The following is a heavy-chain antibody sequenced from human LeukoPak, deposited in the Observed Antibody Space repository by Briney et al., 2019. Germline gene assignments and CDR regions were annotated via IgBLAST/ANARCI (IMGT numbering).Heavy chain of an antibody. Sequence: SETLSLTCTVSGGSISSYYWSWIRQPPGKGLEWIGYIYYSGSTNYNPSLKSRVTISVDTSKNQFSLKLSSVTAADTAVYYCARGTFMARGLFRPTLFDYWGQGTLVTVSS. CDR3: ARGTFMARGLFRPTLFDY. CDR1: GGSISSYY. V-gene: IGHV4-59*01. J-gene: IGHJ4*02. D-gene: IGHD3-10*01. CDR2: IYYSGST.